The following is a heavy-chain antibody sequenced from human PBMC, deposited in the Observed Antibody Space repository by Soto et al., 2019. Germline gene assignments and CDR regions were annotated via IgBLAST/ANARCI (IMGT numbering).Heavy chain of an antibody. Sequence: LSLTCAVYGGSFSGYYWSWIRQPPGKRLEWIGEINHSGSTNYNPSLKSRVTISVDTSKNQFSLKLSSVTAADTAVYYCARGPRYFDWFRSRRWFDPWGQGTLVTVSS. D-gene: IGHD3-9*01. V-gene: IGHV4-34*01. CDR3: ARGPRYFDWFRSRRWFDP. CDR2: INHSGST. J-gene: IGHJ5*02. CDR1: GGSFSGYY.